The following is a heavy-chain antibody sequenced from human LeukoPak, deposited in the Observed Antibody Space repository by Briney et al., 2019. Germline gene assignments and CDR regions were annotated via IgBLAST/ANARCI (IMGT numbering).Heavy chain of an antibody. D-gene: IGHD6-19*01. CDR2: IYTSGST. CDR1: GGSFDGYY. J-gene: IGHJ4*02. V-gene: IGHV4-4*07. CDR3: ARVRSSGWYLDY. Sequence: SETLSLTCAVFGGSFDGYYWSWIRQPAGKGLEWIGRIYTSGSTNYNPSLKSRVTMSVDTSKNQFSLKLSPVTAADTAVYYCARVRSSGWYLDYWGQGTLVTVSS.